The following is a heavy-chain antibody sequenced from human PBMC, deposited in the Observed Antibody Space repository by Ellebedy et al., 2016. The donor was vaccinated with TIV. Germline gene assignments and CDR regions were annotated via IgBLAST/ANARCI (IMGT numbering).Heavy chain of an antibody. J-gene: IGHJ3*02. CDR2: INQDGSDK. V-gene: IGHV3-7*01. CDR3: ATDGSYGDYRSPAHAFVI. CDR1: RFSFSAYW. Sequence: GESLKISCVASRFSFSAYWMSWVRQPPGKELEWVANINQDGSDKYYVDSVKGRFTISRDNAQNSLYLQMNSLRAEDTSVYYCATDGSYGDYRSPAHAFVIWGQGTMVTVSS. D-gene: IGHD4-17*01.